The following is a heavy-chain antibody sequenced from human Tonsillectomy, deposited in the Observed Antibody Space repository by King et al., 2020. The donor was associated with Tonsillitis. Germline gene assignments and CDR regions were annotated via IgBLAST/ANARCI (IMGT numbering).Heavy chain of an antibody. D-gene: IGHD2-2*01. CDR3: AKDTGGTSWTGFDY. Sequence: VQLVESGGGLVQPGRSLRLSCAASGFTFDDYAMHWVRQAPGKGLEWGSGISWNSVSIGYADSVKGRFTISRDNAKNSLYLQMNSLRAEDTALYYCAKDTGGTSWTGFDYWGQGTLVTVSS. CDR1: GFTFDDYA. J-gene: IGHJ4*02. V-gene: IGHV3-9*01. CDR2: ISWNSVSI.